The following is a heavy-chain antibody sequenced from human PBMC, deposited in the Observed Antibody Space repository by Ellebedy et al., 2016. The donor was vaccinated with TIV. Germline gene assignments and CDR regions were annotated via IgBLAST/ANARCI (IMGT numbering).Heavy chain of an antibody. Sequence: AASVKVSCKASGGTFSRYVISWARQAPGQGLEWMGRIIPILDITNYAQNFQGRVTITADKSTSTAYMELSSLRSEDTAVYYCARAPPPRGDRSADAFDIWGQGTMVTVSS. CDR1: GGTFSRYV. CDR3: ARAPPPRGDRSADAFDI. V-gene: IGHV1-69*04. D-gene: IGHD7-27*01. J-gene: IGHJ3*02. CDR2: IIPILDIT.